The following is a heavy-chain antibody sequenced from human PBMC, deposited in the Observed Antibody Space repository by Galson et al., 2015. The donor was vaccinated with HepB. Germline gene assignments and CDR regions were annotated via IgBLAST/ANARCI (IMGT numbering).Heavy chain of an antibody. CDR2: IAYDGSYE. V-gene: IGHV3-33*01. CDR1: GFTVSNHG. CDR3: VREQGYGGYSTSDY. J-gene: IGHJ4*02. Sequence: SLRLSCAASGFTVSNHGMHWVRKAAGKGLEWLAVIAYDGSYEQYADSVKGRLTLSRDPSKNTVHLQMYSLRAEVTGVYYCVREQGYGGYSTSDYWGQGTPFTVSA. D-gene: IGHD4-17*01.